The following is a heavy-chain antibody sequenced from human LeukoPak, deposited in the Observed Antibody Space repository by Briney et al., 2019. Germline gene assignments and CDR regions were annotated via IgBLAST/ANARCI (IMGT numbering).Heavy chain of an antibody. V-gene: IGHV1-2*02. J-gene: IGHJ4*02. CDR1: GYTFTGYY. Sequence: ASVKVSCKASGYTFTGYYIHWVRQAPGQGLEWMGWINPNSGGTNYAQKFQGRVTMTRDTSISTAYMELSRLRSDDTAVYYCARDGVVRGPHLTTWGQGTLVTVSS. CDR3: ARDGVVRGPHLTT. D-gene: IGHD3-10*01. CDR2: INPNSGGT.